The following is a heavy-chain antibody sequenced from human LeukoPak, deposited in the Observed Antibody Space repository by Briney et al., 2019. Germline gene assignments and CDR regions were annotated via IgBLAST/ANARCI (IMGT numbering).Heavy chain of an antibody. CDR2: IKQDGSEK. CDR3: ARDLFCDGYNYDYFDY. J-gene: IGHJ4*02. V-gene: IGHV3-7*01. D-gene: IGHD5-24*01. CDR1: GFTFSSYW. Sequence: GGSLRLSCAASGFTFSSYWMSWVRQAPGKGLEWVANIKQDGSEKYYVDSVKGRFTISRDNAKNSLYLQMNSLRAEDTAVYYCARDLFCDGYNYDYFDYWGQGTLVTVSS.